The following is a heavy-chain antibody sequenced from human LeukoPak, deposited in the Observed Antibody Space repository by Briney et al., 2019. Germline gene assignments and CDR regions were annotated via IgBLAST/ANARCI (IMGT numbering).Heavy chain of an antibody. CDR2: IYYSGST. V-gene: IGHV4-39*01. Sequence: KPSETLSLTCTVSGGSISSSSYFWGWIRQPPGKGLEWIGSIYYSGSTYYNPSLKSRVTISVDTSKNQFSLKLSSVTAADTAVYYCARSLRVGATIVYFDYWGQGTLVTVSS. CDR1: GGSISSSSYF. J-gene: IGHJ4*02. D-gene: IGHD1-26*01. CDR3: ARSLRVGATIVYFDY.